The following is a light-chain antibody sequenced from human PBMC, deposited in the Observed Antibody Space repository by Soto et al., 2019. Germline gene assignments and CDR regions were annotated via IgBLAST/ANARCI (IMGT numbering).Light chain of an antibody. CDR3: QQYENLPT. V-gene: IGKV1-33*01. Sequence: DIQMTQSPSSLSASVGDRVTITCQASQNINNYLNWYQQKPGRAPKILIYDASNLEAGVTSRFRGSGSGTDFTFTISRLQPEDIATYYCQQYENLPTFGQGTRLEIK. J-gene: IGKJ5*01. CDR2: DAS. CDR1: QNINNY.